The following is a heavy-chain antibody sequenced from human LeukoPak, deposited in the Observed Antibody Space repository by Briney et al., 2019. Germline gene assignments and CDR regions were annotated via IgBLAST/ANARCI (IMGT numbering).Heavy chain of an antibody. CDR1: GFTFSSYS. D-gene: IGHD4-23*01. J-gene: IGHJ4*02. CDR2: ISSSNSYI. CDR3: ARMSGNYYFDY. V-gene: IGHV3-21*01. Sequence: GGSLRLSCAASGFTFSSYSMNWVRQAPGKGLEWVSSISSSNSYIYYADSVKGRFTISRDTARNSLYLQMNSLRAEDTAVYYCARMSGNYYFDYWGQGTLVTVSS.